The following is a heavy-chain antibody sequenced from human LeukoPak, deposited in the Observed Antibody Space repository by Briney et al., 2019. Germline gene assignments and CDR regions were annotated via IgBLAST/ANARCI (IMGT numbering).Heavy chain of an antibody. Sequence: ASVKVSCKASGYTFTSYDINWVRQATGQGLEWMGWMNSNSGNTGYAQKFQGRVTRTRNTSISTAYMELSSLRSEDAAVYYCARGKGVSGSYYAGDYWGQGTLVTVSS. CDR3: ARGKGVSGSYYAGDY. J-gene: IGHJ4*02. CDR2: MNSNSGNT. CDR1: GYTFTSYD. D-gene: IGHD3-10*01. V-gene: IGHV1-8*01.